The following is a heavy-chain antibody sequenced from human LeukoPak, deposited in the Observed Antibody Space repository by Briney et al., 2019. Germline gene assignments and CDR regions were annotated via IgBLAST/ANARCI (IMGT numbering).Heavy chain of an antibody. J-gene: IGHJ4*02. V-gene: IGHV4-30-2*01. CDR3: ARDGFYDFWSGYDY. CDR2: IYHSGST. D-gene: IGHD3-3*01. CDR1: GGSISSGGYY. Sequence: SQTLSLTCTVSGGSISSGGYYWSWIRQPPGKGLEWIGYIYHSGSTYYNPSLKSRVTISVDRSKNQFSLKLSSVTAADTAVYYCARDGFYDFWSGYDYWGQGTLVTVSS.